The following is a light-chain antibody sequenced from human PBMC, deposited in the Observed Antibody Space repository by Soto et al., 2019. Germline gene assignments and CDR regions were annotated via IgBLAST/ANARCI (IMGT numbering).Light chain of an antibody. CDR1: SSNIGTNH. J-gene: IGLJ3*02. V-gene: IGLV1-47*02. Sequence: QSVLTQPPSASGTPGQRVTISYSGGSSNIGTNHVYWYQHLPGTAPKLLMYSNNQRPSGVPDRFSGSKSGTSASLAISGLQSEDEADYYCSSWDDRLSGWVFGGGTKLTVL. CDR2: SNN. CDR3: SSWDDRLSGWV.